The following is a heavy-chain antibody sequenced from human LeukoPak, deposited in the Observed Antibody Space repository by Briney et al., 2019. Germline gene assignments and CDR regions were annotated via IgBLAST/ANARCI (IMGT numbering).Heavy chain of an antibody. CDR3: ARDSLVGGLSGD. CDR2: ITTNNGNI. J-gene: IGHJ1*01. CDR1: GYTFTSYG. Sequence: ASVKVSCKASGYTFTSYGISWVRQAPGQGPEWMGGITTNNGNIKYAQKLQGRVTMTTDTSTSTAYMELRSLRSDDTAVYYCARDSLVGGLSGDWGQGTLVTVSS. D-gene: IGHD3-10*01. V-gene: IGHV1-18*01.